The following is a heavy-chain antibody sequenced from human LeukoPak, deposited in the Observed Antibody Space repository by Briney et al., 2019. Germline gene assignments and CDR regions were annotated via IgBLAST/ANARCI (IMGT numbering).Heavy chain of an antibody. CDR1: GGSFSGYY. Sequence: SETLSLTCAVYGGSFSGYYWSWIRQPPGKGLEWIGEINHSGSTNYNPSLKSRVTISVDTSKNQFSLKLSSVTAADAAVYYCARGQQQLVKLVAYFDYWGQGTLVTVSS. CDR2: INHSGST. J-gene: IGHJ4*02. CDR3: ARGQQQLVKLVAYFDY. V-gene: IGHV4-34*01. D-gene: IGHD6-13*01.